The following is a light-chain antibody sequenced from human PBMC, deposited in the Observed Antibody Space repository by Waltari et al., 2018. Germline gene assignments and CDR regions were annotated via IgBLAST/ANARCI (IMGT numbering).Light chain of an antibody. Sequence: DIQMTQSPSTLSASVGDRVTITCRASRSISGWLAWYQQKPGKAPNLLIYKASSLESGVPSRFTVSVSGTEFTLTISSLQPDDFATYYCHQYNSYSYTFGQGTKLESK. CDR3: HQYNSYSYT. CDR2: KAS. V-gene: IGKV1-5*03. CDR1: RSISGW. J-gene: IGKJ2*01.